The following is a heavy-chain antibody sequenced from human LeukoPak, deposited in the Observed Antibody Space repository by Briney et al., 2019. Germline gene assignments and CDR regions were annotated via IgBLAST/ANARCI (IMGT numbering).Heavy chain of an antibody. Sequence: GGSLRLSCAASGFTFSGDVMHWVRLAPGKGLEWVALISYDGSGKYYADSVKGRFTISRDNSKDTLYLQVSSLRPDDTAVYYCARGRRERIVEIDSWGQGTLVTVSS. CDR2: ISYDGSGK. CDR3: ARGRRERIVEIDS. CDR1: GFTFSGDV. D-gene: IGHD5-24*01. V-gene: IGHV3-30*03. J-gene: IGHJ4*02.